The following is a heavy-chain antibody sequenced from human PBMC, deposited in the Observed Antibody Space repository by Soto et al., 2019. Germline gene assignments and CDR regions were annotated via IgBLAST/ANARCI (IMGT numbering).Heavy chain of an antibody. V-gene: IGHV4-34*01. CDR1: GGSFSGYY. CDR3: ACQTGGFWSGYYTPMDV. J-gene: IGHJ6*04. CDR2: INHSGST. D-gene: IGHD3-3*01. Sequence: SETLSLTCAVYGGSFSGYYWSWIRQPPGKGLEWIGEINHSGSTNYNPSLKSRITISVDTSKNQFSLKLSSVTAADTAVYYCACQTGGFWSGYYTPMDVWGKGTTVTVSS.